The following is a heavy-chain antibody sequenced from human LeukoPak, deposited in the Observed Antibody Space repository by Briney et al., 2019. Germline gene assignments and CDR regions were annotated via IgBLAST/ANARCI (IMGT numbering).Heavy chain of an antibody. V-gene: IGHV3-7*01. D-gene: IGHD6-19*01. CDR1: GSTSGTYW. J-gene: IGHJ4*02. CDR3: ARDRGSSGWYEFDY. Sequence: GGSLRLSCAASGSTSGTYWMSWVRQAPGKGLEWVANIKQDGSEKYYVDSVRGRFTISRDNAKNSLYLQMNSLRAEDTAVYYCARDRGSSGWYEFDYRGQGTLVTVSS. CDR2: IKQDGSEK.